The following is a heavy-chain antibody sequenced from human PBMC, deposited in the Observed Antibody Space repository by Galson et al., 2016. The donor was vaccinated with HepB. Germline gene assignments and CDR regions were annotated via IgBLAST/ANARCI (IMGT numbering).Heavy chain of an antibody. D-gene: IGHD3-22*01. CDR2: MSASEGTT. J-gene: IGHJ6*02. V-gene: IGHV3-23*01. CDR3: AKDPATSGYYTYTMNV. Sequence: SLRLSCAASGFTFSTYSMNWVRQAPGKGPEWVSAMSASEGTTYYAGPVKGRFTISRDNPKNTLYLQMNNLRAEDTAVYYCAKDPATSGYYTYTMNVWGQGTTVTVSS. CDR1: GFTFSTYS.